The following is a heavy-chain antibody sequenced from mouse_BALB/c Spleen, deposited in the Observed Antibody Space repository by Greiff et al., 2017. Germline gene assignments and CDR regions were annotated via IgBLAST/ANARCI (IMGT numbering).Heavy chain of an antibody. CDR3: ARSFDGDYYAMDY. CDR2: INPSTGYT. V-gene: IGHV1-7*01. Sequence: VQLQQSGAELAKPGASVNMSCKASGYTFTSYWMHWVKQRPGQGLEWIGYINPSTGYTEYNQKFKDKATLTADKSSSTAYMQLSSLTSEDSAVYYCARSFDGDYYAMDYWGQGTSVTVSS. J-gene: IGHJ4*01. CDR1: GYTFTSYW.